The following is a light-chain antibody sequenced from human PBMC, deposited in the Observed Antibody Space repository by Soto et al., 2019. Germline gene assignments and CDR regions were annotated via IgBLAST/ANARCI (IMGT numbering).Light chain of an antibody. CDR3: QQYDTSPRT. Sequence: EIVLTQSPGTLSLSPGKRATLSCRASQSVRSSYLAWYQQKLGQAPRLLIYGVSNMDTGIPDRFSGSGSGTDFTLTISSLQSEDVAVYYCQQYDTSPRTFGQGTKVEIK. CDR2: GVS. V-gene: IGKV3-20*01. CDR1: QSVRSSY. J-gene: IGKJ1*01.